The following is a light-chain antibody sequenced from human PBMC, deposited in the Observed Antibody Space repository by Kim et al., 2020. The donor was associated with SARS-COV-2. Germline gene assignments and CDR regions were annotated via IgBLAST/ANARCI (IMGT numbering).Light chain of an antibody. Sequence: PGERATRSCRASQSVSSYLAWYQQKPGQAPRLLIYDASNSATGIPARFSGSGSGTDLTLTISSLEPDDFAVYYCQQRSNWPPGLTFGGGTKVDIK. CDR3: QQRSNWPPGLT. J-gene: IGKJ4*01. V-gene: IGKV3-11*01. CDR2: DAS. CDR1: QSVSSY.